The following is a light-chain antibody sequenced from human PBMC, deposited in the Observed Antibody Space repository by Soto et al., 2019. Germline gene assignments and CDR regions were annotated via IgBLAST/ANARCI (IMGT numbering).Light chain of an antibody. CDR3: QQYGSSPGFT. V-gene: IGKV3-20*01. Sequence: EIVLTQSPGTLSLSPGERATLSCRASQSVSSRYLAWYQQKPGQAPRLLIYGASNRATGIPDRFSGSGSGTDFTLTINRLEPEDSAVYFCQQYGSSPGFTFGGGTKVDIK. CDR2: GAS. CDR1: QSVSSRY. J-gene: IGKJ4*01.